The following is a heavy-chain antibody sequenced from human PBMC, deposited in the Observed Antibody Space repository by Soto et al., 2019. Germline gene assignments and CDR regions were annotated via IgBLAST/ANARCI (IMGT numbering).Heavy chain of an antibody. CDR2: IYPGDSDT. CDR1: GYSFTSYW. D-gene: IGHD3-22*01. CDR3: ARHDGDYYDSSGYYSLDY. Sequence: LKISCKGSGYSFTSYWIGWVRQMPGKGLEWMGIIYPGDSDTRYSPSFQGQVTISADKSISTAYLQWSSLKASDTAMYYCARHDGDYYDSSGYYSLDYWGQGTLVTVSS. J-gene: IGHJ4*02. V-gene: IGHV5-51*01.